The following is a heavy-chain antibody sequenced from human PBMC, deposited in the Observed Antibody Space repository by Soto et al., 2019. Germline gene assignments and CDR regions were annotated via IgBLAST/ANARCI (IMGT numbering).Heavy chain of an antibody. CDR2: IYYSGST. D-gene: IGHD2-15*01. CDR3: ARDKGARAAGGRDYYYGMDV. V-gene: IGHV4-31*03. Sequence: SETLSLTCTVSGGSISSGGYYWSRIRQHPGKGLEWIGYIYYSGSTYYNPSLKSRVTISVDTSKNQFSLKLSSVTAADTAVYYCARDKGARAAGGRDYYYGMDVWGQGTTVTVSS. CDR1: GGSISSGGYY. J-gene: IGHJ6*02.